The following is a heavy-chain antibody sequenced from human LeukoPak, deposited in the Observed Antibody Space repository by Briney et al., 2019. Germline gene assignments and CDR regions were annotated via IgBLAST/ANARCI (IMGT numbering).Heavy chain of an antibody. V-gene: IGHV2-5*02. J-gene: IGHJ6*03. CDR1: GFSLSTSGVG. D-gene: IGHD6-13*01. CDR2: IYWDDDK. CDR3: AHSRYSSSWPPDYYYYYYMDV. Sequence: SGPTLVKPTQTLTLTCTFSGFSLSTSGVGVGWIRQPPGKALEWLALIYWDDDKRYSPSLKSRLTITKDTSENQVVLTMTNMDPVDTATYYCAHSRYSSSWPPDYYYYYYMDVWGKGTTATVSS.